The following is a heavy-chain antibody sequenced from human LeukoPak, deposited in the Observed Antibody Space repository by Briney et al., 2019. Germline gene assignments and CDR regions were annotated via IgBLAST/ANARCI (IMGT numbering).Heavy chain of an antibody. V-gene: IGHV4-34*01. Sequence: PSETLSLTCAAYGGSFSGYYWSWIRQPPGKGLEWIGEINHSGSTNYNPSLKSRVTISVDTSKNQFSLKLSSVTAADTAVYYCARVRRYYDSSGYYYSKAFDYWGQGTLVTVSS. CDR1: GGSFSGYY. J-gene: IGHJ4*02. D-gene: IGHD3-22*01. CDR3: ARVRRYYDSSGYYYSKAFDY. CDR2: INHSGST.